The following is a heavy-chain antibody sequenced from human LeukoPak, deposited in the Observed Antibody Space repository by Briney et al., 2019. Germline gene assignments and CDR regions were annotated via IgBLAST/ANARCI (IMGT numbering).Heavy chain of an antibody. D-gene: IGHD3-10*01. CDR2: IEPSDSYT. CDR1: GYSFTGYW. V-gene: IGHV5-10-1*01. Sequence: GESLKISCKGSGYSFTGYWISWVRQMPGKGLEWMGRIEPSDSYTNYSPSFQGHVTISADKSINTAYLQWSSLKASDTAMYYCAGHSSGGIGYWGQGTLVTVSS. CDR3: AGHSSGGIGY. J-gene: IGHJ4*02.